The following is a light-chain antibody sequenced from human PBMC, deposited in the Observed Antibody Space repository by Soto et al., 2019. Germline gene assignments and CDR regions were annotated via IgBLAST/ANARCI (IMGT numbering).Light chain of an antibody. J-gene: IGKJ5*01. CDR3: QQYGSSIT. Sequence: IVLTQSPGTLSLSPGERATLSCRASQTVSSSYLAWYQQKPGQAPRLLIYGASSRSTGIPDRFSGSGSGTDFTLTISRLEPEDFAVYYCQQYGSSITFGQGTRVEI. CDR2: GAS. CDR1: QTVSSSY. V-gene: IGKV3-20*01.